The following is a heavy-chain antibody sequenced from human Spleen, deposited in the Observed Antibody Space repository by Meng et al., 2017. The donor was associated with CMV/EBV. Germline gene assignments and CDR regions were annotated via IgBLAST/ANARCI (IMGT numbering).Heavy chain of an antibody. V-gene: IGHV4-39*07. J-gene: IGHJ6*02. D-gene: IGHD3-3*01. CDR3: ARGLALEWSFPYYYYYGVDV. Sequence: SETLSLTCTVSGDSIRSSGFYWGWMRQPPGKGLEWIGEINHGGRTSYNPSLKSRVTISVDTSKNQFSLKLSSVTAADTAVYYCARGLALEWSFPYYYYYGVDVWGQGTTVTVSS. CDR1: GDSIRSSGFY. CDR2: INHGGRT.